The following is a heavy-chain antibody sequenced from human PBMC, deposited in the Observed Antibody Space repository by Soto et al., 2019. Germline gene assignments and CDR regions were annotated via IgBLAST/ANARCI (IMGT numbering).Heavy chain of an antibody. CDR3: ANGRTRYSGYGY. J-gene: IGHJ4*02. Sequence: EVQLLESGGGLVQPGGSLRLSCAASGFTFSSYAMSWVRQAPGKGLEWVSAISGSGGSTYYADSVKGRFTISRDNSKNTLYLQMNSLRAKDTAVYYCANGRTRYSGYGYWGQGTLVTVSS. CDR1: GFTFSSYA. CDR2: ISGSGGST. D-gene: IGHD5-12*01. V-gene: IGHV3-23*01.